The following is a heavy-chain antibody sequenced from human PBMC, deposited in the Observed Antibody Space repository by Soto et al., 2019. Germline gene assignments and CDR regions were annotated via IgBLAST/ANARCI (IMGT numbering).Heavy chain of an antibody. CDR1: GGSLSTYY. CDR3: ARAVAGTRDAFDI. D-gene: IGHD6-19*01. Sequence: SETLSLTCSVSGGSLSTYYWTWIRQPPGKGLEYIGYIYRSESTNYNPSLESRATIPGDTSKNHFSLKLRSVIAADTAMYYCARAVAGTRDAFDIWGQGTMVTVS. V-gene: IGHV4-59*01. J-gene: IGHJ3*02. CDR2: IYRSEST.